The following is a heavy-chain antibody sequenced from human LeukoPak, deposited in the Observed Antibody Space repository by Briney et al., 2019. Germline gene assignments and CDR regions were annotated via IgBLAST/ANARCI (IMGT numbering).Heavy chain of an antibody. CDR2: IRSKAYGGTT. CDR3: TRDLGYYYDSSGYYYVGLFFDY. D-gene: IGHD3-22*01. CDR1: GFTFSSYA. J-gene: IGHJ4*02. Sequence: PGGSLRLSCAASGFTFSSYAMSWVRQAPGKGLEWVGFIRSKAYGGTTEYAASVKGRFTISRDDSKSIAYLQMNSLKTEDTAVYYCTRDLGYYYDSSGYYYVGLFFDYWGQGTLVTVSS. V-gene: IGHV3-49*04.